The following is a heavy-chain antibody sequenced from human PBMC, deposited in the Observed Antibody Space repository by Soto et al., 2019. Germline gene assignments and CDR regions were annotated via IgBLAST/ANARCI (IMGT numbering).Heavy chain of an antibody. J-gene: IGHJ6*02. V-gene: IGHV1-8*02. CDR3: ARTPSVTAYYHTYGMDV. CDR1: GYMFTNYD. CDR2: MNPDSGNT. D-gene: IGHD2-21*02. Sequence: GASVKVSCKASGYMFTNYDINWVRQATGQGLEWMGWMNPDSGNTGYAQKFQGRVTMTRSTSISTAYMELSSLRSEDTAVYYCARTPSVTAYYHTYGMDVWGQGTTVTGSS.